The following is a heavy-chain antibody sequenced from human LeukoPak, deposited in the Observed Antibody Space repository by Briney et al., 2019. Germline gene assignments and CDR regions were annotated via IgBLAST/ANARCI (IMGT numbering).Heavy chain of an antibody. V-gene: IGHV3-23*01. D-gene: IGHD2-2*01. CDR3: AKDSLVGYCSSTSCYGFDY. CDR1: GFTFSSYA. J-gene: IGHJ4*02. Sequence: GGSLRLSCAASGFTFSSYAMSWVRQAPGKGLEWVSAISGSGGSTYNADTVKSRFTISRDNSKNTLYLQMNSLRAEDTAVYYCAKDSLVGYCSSTSCYGFDYWGQGTLVTVSS. CDR2: ISGSGGST.